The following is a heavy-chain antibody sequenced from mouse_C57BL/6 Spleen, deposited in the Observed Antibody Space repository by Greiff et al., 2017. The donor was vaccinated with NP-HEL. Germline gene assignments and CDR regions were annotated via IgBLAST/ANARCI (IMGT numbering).Heavy chain of an antibody. CDR3: ARLGPFDY. CDR1: GYTFTSCW. V-gene: IGHV1-50*01. D-gene: IGHD4-1*01. Sequence: QVQLQQPGAELVKPGASVKLSCKASGYTFTSCWMQWVKQRPGQGLEWIGEIDPSDSYTNYNQKFKGKATLTVDTSSSTAYMQLSSLTSEDSAVYYCARLGPFDYWGQGTTLTVSS. CDR2: IDPSDSYT. J-gene: IGHJ2*01.